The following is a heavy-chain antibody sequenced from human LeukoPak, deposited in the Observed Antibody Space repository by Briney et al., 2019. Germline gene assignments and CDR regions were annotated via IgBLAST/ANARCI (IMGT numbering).Heavy chain of an antibody. CDR3: AREFIAAAGTHSWFDP. D-gene: IGHD6-13*01. CDR1: GYTFTVYY. J-gene: IGHJ5*02. CDR2: INPNSGGT. V-gene: IGHV1-2*02. Sequence: ASVKVSFTASGYTFTVYYMHWVRQAPGQGLEWMGWINPNSGGTNYAQKFQGRVTMTRDTSISTAYMELSRLRSDDTAVYYCAREFIAAAGTHSWFDPWGQGTLVTVSS.